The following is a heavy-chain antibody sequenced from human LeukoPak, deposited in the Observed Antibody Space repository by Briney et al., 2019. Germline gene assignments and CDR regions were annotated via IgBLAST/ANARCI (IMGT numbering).Heavy chain of an antibody. Sequence: GRSLRLSCAASGFTFSSYGMHWVRQAPGKGLEWVAVISYDGSNKYYADSVKGRFTISRDNSKNTLYLQMGSLRAEDMAVYYCARDPGRAGTTEWYYFDSWGQGTLVTVSS. CDR1: GFTFSSYG. V-gene: IGHV3-30*03. CDR2: ISYDGSNK. CDR3: ARDPGRAGTTEWYYFDS. J-gene: IGHJ4*02. D-gene: IGHD3-3*01.